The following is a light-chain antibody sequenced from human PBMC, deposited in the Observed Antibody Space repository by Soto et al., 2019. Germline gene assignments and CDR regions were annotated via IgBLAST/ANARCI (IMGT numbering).Light chain of an antibody. V-gene: IGKV3-20*01. CDR3: QQDGSSPWT. CDR1: QSVTSTH. CDR2: AAS. J-gene: IGKJ1*01. Sequence: EIVLTQSPGTLSLSPGERATLSCRASQSVTSTHLAWYQQKPGQAPRLLIYAASSRATGIPDRFSGSGSGTGVTLTISRLEPEDFAVYYCQQDGSSPWTFGQGTKVEIK.